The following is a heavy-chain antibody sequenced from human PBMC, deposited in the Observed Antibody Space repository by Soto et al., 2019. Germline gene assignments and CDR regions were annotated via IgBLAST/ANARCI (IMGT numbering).Heavy chain of an antibody. CDR2: IDPSGPYI. CDR1: GYSFTTYW. CDR3: VRHCSRTSCLYYYGMDV. Sequence: GESLKISCKGSGYSFTTYWINWVRQMPGKGLEWMGRIDPSGPYINYSPSFQGHVTISADKSISTAYLQWSSLKASDTAMYYCVRHCSRTSCLYYYGMDVWGQGTTVTVSS. J-gene: IGHJ6*02. V-gene: IGHV5-10-1*01. D-gene: IGHD2-2*01.